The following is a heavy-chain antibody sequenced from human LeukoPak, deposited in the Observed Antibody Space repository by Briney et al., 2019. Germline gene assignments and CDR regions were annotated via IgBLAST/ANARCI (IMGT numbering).Heavy chain of an antibody. V-gene: IGHV3-23*01. CDR1: GFTFSSYG. CDR2: ISGSGDST. D-gene: IGHD5-24*01. J-gene: IGHJ2*01. CDR3: ASVSRDGYNSGWAWYFDL. Sequence: GGSLRLSCAASGFTFSSYGMSWVRQAPGKGLEWVSAISGSGDSTYYADSVKGRFTISRDNSKNTLYLQMNSLRAEDTAVYYCASVSRDGYNSGWAWYFDLWGRGTLVTVSS.